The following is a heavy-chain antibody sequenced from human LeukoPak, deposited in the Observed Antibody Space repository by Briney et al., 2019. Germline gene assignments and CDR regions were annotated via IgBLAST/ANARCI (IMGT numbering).Heavy chain of an antibody. D-gene: IGHD5-18*01. CDR2: IYHSGST. CDR1: GVSFSSGGYY. CDR3: ARDRAAGDTVLDY. Sequence: SQTLSLTCTVAGVSFSSGGYYWSWIRQHPGNGLDWIGCIYHSGSTSYNPSLKSRVTISVDTSKNQFSLRLSSVTAADTAVYYCARDRAAGDTVLDYWGQGILVTVSS. J-gene: IGHJ4*02. V-gene: IGHV4-31*03.